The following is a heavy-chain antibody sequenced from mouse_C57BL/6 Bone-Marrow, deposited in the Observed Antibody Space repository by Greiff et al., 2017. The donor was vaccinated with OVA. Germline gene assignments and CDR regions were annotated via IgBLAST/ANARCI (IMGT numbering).Heavy chain of an antibody. CDR2: IDPNSGGT. Sequence: QVQLKESGAELVKPGASVKLSCKASGYTFTSYWMHWVKQRPGRGLEWIGRIDPNSGGTKYNEKFKSKATLTVDKPSSTAYMQLSSLTSEDSAVYYCASYSNYGYFDVWGTGTTVTVSS. V-gene: IGHV1-72*01. CDR3: ASYSNYGYFDV. CDR1: GYTFTSYW. D-gene: IGHD2-5*01. J-gene: IGHJ1*03.